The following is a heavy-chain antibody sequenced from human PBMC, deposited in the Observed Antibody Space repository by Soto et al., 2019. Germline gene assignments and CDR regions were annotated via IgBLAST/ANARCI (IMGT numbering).Heavy chain of an antibody. Sequence: QVQLVQSGAEMKKPGSSVKVSCQSSGGTFNTYAMNWVRQAPGQGPEWMGDISPMFGAANYAPKFQGRVTITADESTGTSYMRLSSLTSEDTAIYFWAREVHVHTPAFVYWGQGTLVTVSS. J-gene: IGHJ4*02. CDR1: GGTFNTYA. V-gene: IGHV1-69*19. CDR3: AREVHVHTPAFVY. D-gene: IGHD3-10*02. CDR2: ISPMFGAA.